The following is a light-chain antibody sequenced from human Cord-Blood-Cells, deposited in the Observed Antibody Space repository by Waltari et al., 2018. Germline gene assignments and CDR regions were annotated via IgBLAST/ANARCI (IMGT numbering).Light chain of an antibody. CDR1: QSISSY. Sequence: DIQMTQSPSSLSASVGDRVTITCRASQSISSYLNWYQQKPGKAPKLLIYAASSLQSGVPSRVSRSESATDFTLTISSLQPQDFATYYCQQSYSTLAIGQRSRV. CDR2: AAS. CDR3: QQSYSTLA. V-gene: IGKV1-39*01. J-gene: IGKJ1*01.